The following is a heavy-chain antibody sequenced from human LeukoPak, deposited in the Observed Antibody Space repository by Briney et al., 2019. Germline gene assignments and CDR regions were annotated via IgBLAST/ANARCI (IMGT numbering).Heavy chain of an antibody. CDR1: GGTFSSYA. V-gene: IGHV1-69*04. CDR2: IIPIFGIA. D-gene: IGHD2-15*01. Sequence: GASVKVSCKASGGTFSSYAISWVRQAPGQGLEWMGRIIPIFGIANYAQKFQGRVTITADKSTSTAYMELSSLRSEDTAVYYCATGYCSGGSCYSSDSYYYGMDVWGQGTTVTVSS. J-gene: IGHJ6*02. CDR3: ATGYCSGGSCYSSDSYYYGMDV.